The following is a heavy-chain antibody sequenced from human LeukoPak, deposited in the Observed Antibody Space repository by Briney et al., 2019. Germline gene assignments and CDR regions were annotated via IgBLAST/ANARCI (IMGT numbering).Heavy chain of an antibody. CDR1: GLTFSSYG. CDR2: ISYDGSNK. V-gene: IGHV3-30*18. J-gene: IGHJ4*02. Sequence: GGSLRLSCAASGLTFSSYGMHWVRQAPGKGLEWVAVISYDGSNKYYADSVKGRFSISRDNSKSTLYLQMSSLRAEDTAVYYCAKPDYYDSSGYYLRFFDHWGQGTLVTVSS. D-gene: IGHD3-22*01. CDR3: AKPDYYDSSGYYLRFFDH.